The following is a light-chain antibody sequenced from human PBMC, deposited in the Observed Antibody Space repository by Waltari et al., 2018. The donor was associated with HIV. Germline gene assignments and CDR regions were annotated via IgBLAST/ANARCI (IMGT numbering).Light chain of an antibody. Sequence: QSALTQPASVSGSPGQSITISCTGRSSDVGSYNLVSWYQQHPGKAPKLMIYEGINRPSGVSNRFAGSKSGNTASLTISGLQAEDEADYYCCSYAGSSNWVFGGGTKVTVL. V-gene: IGLV2-23*01. CDR3: CSYAGSSNWV. J-gene: IGLJ3*02. CDR1: SSDVGSYNL. CDR2: EGI.